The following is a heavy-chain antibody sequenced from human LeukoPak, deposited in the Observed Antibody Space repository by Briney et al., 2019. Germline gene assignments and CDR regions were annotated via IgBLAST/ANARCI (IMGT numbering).Heavy chain of an antibody. CDR3: ARLRSVGATIDY. D-gene: IGHD1-26*01. Sequence: PSETLSLTCAVSGASISSSYWSWIRQPPGKGLEWIGYINYSGNTKYNPSLESRVTISVDASNNQFSLRLSSVTAADTAVYYCARLRSVGATIDYWGQGTLVTVSS. CDR1: GASISSSY. CDR2: INYSGNT. V-gene: IGHV4-59*08. J-gene: IGHJ4*02.